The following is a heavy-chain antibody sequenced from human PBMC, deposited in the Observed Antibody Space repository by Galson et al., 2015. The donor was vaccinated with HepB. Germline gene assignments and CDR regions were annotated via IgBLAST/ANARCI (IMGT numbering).Heavy chain of an antibody. CDR2: ISYDGSNK. D-gene: IGHD3-9*01. V-gene: IGHV3-30-3*01. CDR1: GFTFSSYA. CDR3: ASPDELRYFDWIFDY. Sequence: SLRLSCAASGFTFSSYAMHWVRQAPGKGLEWVAVISYDGSNKYYADSEKGRFTISGDNSKNTLYLQMNSLRAEDTAVYYCASPDELRYFDWIFDYWGQGTLVTVSS. J-gene: IGHJ4*02.